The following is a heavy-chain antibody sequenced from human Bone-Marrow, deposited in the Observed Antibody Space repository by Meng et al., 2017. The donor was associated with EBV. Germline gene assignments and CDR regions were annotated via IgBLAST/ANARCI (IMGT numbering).Heavy chain of an antibody. J-gene: IGHJ4*02. Sequence: GLRKRGGVGLLKPSGTLPLTCAVYGGSFRGYYWSWIRQPPGKGLEWIGEINHSGSTNYNPSLKSRVTISVDTSKNQFSLNLSSVTAADTSVYYCARGKSRDYIWGSYRIFDYWGQGTLVTVSS. V-gene: IGHV4-34*01. CDR3: ARGKSRDYIWGSYRIFDY. CDR2: INHSGST. D-gene: IGHD3-16*02. CDR1: GGSFRGYY.